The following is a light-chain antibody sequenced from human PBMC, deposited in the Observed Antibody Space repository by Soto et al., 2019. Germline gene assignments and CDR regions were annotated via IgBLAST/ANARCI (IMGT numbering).Light chain of an antibody. Sequence: EIMLTQSPGTLSLSPGERATLTCRASQSVSNYYLAWYQQKPGQAPRLLIYGASWRATGIPDRFSGSGSGTDFTLTITRLEPEDFAVYFCQQYGDSPSITFGQGTRLEI. CDR3: QQYGDSPSIT. CDR2: GAS. V-gene: IGKV3-20*01. J-gene: IGKJ5*01. CDR1: QSVSNYY.